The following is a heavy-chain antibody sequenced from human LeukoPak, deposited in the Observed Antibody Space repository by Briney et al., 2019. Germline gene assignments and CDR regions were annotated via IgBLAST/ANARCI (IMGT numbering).Heavy chain of an antibody. D-gene: IGHD3-22*01. Sequence: ASVKVSCKASGYTFTGYYMHWARQAPGQGLEWMGWINPNSGGTNYAQKFQGRVTMTRDTSISTAYMVLSRLRSDDTAVYYCARPSGRYYYDSSGYFDFDYWGQGTLVTVSS. V-gene: IGHV1-2*02. J-gene: IGHJ4*02. CDR3: ARPSGRYYYDSSGYFDFDY. CDR2: INPNSGGT. CDR1: GYTFTGYY.